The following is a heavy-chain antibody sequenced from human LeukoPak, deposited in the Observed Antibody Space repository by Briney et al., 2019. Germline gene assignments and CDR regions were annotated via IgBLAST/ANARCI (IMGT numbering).Heavy chain of an antibody. V-gene: IGHV3-7*01. CDR1: GVTFSAYW. J-gene: IGHJ4*02. CDR2: IKQEGSQR. CDR3: ARRGGSASRPGPIDY. D-gene: IGHD6-6*01. Sequence: GGSVSLLCTACGVTFSAYWMIWARHARGKGPEWVANIKQEGSQRHSVDSVRGRFTISRDNAKISLFLQMNGLRAKDTAVYSGARRGGSASRPGPIDYWGQGTLVTVSS.